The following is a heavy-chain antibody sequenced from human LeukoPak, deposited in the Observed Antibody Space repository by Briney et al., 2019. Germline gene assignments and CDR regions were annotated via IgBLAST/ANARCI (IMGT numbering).Heavy chain of an antibody. CDR1: GGSISNGAYY. CDR2: IYSTGVT. J-gene: IGHJ4*02. CDR3: ATFRWGVGFEY. V-gene: IGHV4-61*02. Sequence: SQTLSLTCTVSGGSISNGAYYWSWIRQPAGKTLEWIGRIYSTGVTDYGPSLKSRVTISVDTSKNEFFLRLNSVTAADTAVYYCATFRWGVGFEYWGQGTLVTVSS. D-gene: IGHD3-16*01.